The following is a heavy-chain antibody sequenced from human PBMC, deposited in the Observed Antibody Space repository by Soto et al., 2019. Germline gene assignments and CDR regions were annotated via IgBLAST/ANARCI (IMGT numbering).Heavy chain of an antibody. CDR1: GGSISGYY. CDR3: ARYCSGAKCLDY. Sequence: SETLSLTCTVSGGSISGYYWGCIRQPPGEGLEWIGSISYTGSTNYNPSLKSRVTTSVDTSMNQFFLELTSVTAADTALYYCARYCSGAKCLDYWGQGTLVTVSS. J-gene: IGHJ4*02. CDR2: ISYTGST. V-gene: IGHV4-59*01. D-gene: IGHD6-19*01.